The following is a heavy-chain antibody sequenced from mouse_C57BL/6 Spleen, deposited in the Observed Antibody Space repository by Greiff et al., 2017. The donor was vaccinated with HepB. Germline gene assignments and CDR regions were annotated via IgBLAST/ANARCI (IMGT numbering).Heavy chain of an antibody. CDR1: GYTFTEYT. Sequence: QVHVKQSGAELVKPGASVKLSCKASGYTFTEYTIHWVKQRSGQGLEWIGWFYPGSGSIKYNEKFKDKATLTADKSSSTVYMELSRLTSEDSAVYFCARHEEGLRPGAWFAYWGQGTLVTVSA. CDR3: ARHEEGLRPGAWFAY. V-gene: IGHV1-62-2*01. J-gene: IGHJ3*01. CDR2: FYPGSGSI. D-gene: IGHD2-4*01.